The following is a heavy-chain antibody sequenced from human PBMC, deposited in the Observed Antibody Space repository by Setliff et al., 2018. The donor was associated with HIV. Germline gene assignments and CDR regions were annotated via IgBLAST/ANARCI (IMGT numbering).Heavy chain of an antibody. Sequence: SVKVSCKASGGTFSSYAISWVRQAPGQGLEWMGGIIPIFGTANYAQKFQGRVTITTDESTSTAYMGLSSLRSEDTAVYYCARASRGRGNVDTDLYYYWGQGTLVTVSS. CDR2: IIPIFGTA. V-gene: IGHV1-69*05. CDR1: GGTFSSYA. CDR3: ARASRGRGNVDTDLYYY. D-gene: IGHD5-18*01. J-gene: IGHJ4*02.